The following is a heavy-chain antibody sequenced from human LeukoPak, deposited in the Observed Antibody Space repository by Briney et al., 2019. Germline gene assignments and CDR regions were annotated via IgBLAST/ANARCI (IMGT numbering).Heavy chain of an antibody. CDR1: GGSFSGYY. CDR3: ARVIRPNSGAGYFDY. J-gene: IGHJ4*02. CDR2: INHSGST. Sequence: SETLSLTCAVYGGSFSGYYWSWIRQPPGKGLEWIGEINHSGSTNYNPSLKSRVTISVDTSKNQFSLKLSSVTAADTAVYYCARVIRPNSGAGYFDYWGQGTLVTVSS. V-gene: IGHV4-34*01. D-gene: IGHD2/OR15-2a*01.